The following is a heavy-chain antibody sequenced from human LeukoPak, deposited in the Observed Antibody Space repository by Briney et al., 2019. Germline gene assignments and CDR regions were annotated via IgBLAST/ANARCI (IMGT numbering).Heavy chain of an antibody. CDR2: INPSGGST. CDR1: GYTFINYG. D-gene: IGHD3-3*01. Sequence: ASMKVSCKASGYTFINYGVSWVRQAPGQGLEWMGIINPSGGSTSYAQKFQGRVTMTRDMSTSTVYMELSSLRSEDTAVYYCASTSPSIFGVINWFDPWGQGTLVTVSS. CDR3: ASTSPSIFGVINWFDP. J-gene: IGHJ5*02. V-gene: IGHV1-46*01.